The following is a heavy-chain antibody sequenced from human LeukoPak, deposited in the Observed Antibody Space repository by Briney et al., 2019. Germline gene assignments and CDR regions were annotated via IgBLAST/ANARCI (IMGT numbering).Heavy chain of an antibody. D-gene: IGHD3-10*01. J-gene: IGHJ4*02. Sequence: ASVKVSCKASGYTFTSYGISWVRQAPGQGLEWMGWINPNSGGTNYAQKFQGRVTMTRDTSISTAYMELSRLRSDDTAVYYCARDQRGDFDYWGQGTLVTVSS. CDR2: INPNSGGT. CDR1: GYTFTSYG. V-gene: IGHV1-2*02. CDR3: ARDQRGDFDY.